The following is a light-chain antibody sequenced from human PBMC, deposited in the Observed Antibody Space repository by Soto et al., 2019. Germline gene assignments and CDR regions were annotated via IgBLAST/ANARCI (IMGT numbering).Light chain of an antibody. CDR3: SSYTSSSTWV. CDR2: EVS. V-gene: IGLV2-14*01. CDR1: SSDIGGHNY. J-gene: IGLJ3*02. Sequence: QSALTQPASVSGSPGQSITISCTGTSSDIGGHNYVSWYQHHPGKAPKLIIYEVSDRPSGISARFSASTSGNTASLTISGVQAEDEADCYCSSYTSSSTWVFGGGTKVTVL.